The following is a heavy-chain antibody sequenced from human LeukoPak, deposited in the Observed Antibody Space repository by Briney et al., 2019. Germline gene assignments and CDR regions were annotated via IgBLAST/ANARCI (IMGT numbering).Heavy chain of an antibody. V-gene: IGHV4-39*07. CDR2: ICYSGST. CDR3: ARSVVGYGVQRPEY. J-gene: IGHJ4*02. CDR1: GGPISSSNYC. D-gene: IGHD2-21*01. Sequence: PSETLSLTCTVSGGPISSSNYCWGWIRQPPGKGLEWIATICYSGSTYYNPSLKSRVTISVDTSRDQFSLRLRSVTAADTAVYYCARSVVGYGVQRPEYWGQGTLVTVSS.